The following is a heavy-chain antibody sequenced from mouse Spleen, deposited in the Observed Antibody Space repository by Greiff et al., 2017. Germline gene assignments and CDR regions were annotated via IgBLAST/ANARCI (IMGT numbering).Heavy chain of an antibody. CDR1: GYTFTSYW. Sequence: QVQLQQPGAELVMPGASVKLSCKASGYTFTSYWMHWVKQRPGQGLEWIGEIDPSDSYTNYNQKFKGKATLTVDKSSSTAYMQLSSLTSEDSAVYYCARGTLFAYWGQGTLVTVSA. V-gene: IGHV1-69*01. J-gene: IGHJ3*01. D-gene: IGHD3-3*01. CDR2: IDPSDSYT. CDR3: ARGTLFAY.